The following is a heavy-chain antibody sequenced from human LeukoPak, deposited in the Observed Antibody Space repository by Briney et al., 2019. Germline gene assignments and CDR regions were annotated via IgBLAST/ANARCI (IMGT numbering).Heavy chain of an antibody. CDR1: GGSISSSSYY. CDR3: ARGVTMIVVVIHDWYFDL. V-gene: IGHV4-39*01. CDR2: IYYTRST. D-gene: IGHD3-22*01. J-gene: IGHJ2*01. Sequence: SSQTLSLTCTVSGGSISSSSYYWGWIRQPPGKGLEWIGSIYYTRSTYYNPSLKSRVTISVDTSKNQFSLKLTSVTAADTAVYYCARGVTMIVVVIHDWYFDLWGRGTLVTVSS.